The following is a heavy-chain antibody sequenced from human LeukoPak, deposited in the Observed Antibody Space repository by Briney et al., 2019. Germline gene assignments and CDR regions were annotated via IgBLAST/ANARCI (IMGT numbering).Heavy chain of an antibody. Sequence: GGSLRLSCAASGFTFSSYSMNWVRQAPGKGLEWVSSISSSSSYIYYADSVKGRFTISRDNSKNTLYLQMNSLRAEDTAVYYCAKASPSYCSGGSCYPGRAFDIWGQGTMVTVSS. CDR3: AKASPSYCSGGSCYPGRAFDI. J-gene: IGHJ3*02. V-gene: IGHV3-21*04. CDR2: ISSSSSYI. CDR1: GFTFSSYS. D-gene: IGHD2-15*01.